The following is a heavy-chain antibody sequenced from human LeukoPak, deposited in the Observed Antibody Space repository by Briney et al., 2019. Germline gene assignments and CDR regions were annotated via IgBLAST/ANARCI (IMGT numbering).Heavy chain of an antibody. CDR2: IFQSGST. CDR1: GYSISYGYY. CDR3: VRGINPADY. J-gene: IGHJ4*02. D-gene: IGHD1-14*01. Sequence: SETLSLTCTVSGYSISYGYYWSWVRQSPGKGLEWIASIFQSGSTYYTPSLQSRVTISLDMSKNQFSLKMSSVTAADTAVHYCVRGINPADYWGQGTLVTVSS. V-gene: IGHV4-38-2*02.